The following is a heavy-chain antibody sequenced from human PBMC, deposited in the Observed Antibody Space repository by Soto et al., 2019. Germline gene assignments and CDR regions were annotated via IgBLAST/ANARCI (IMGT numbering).Heavy chain of an antibody. CDR1: GFTFISYA. Sequence: EVQLVESGGGLVQPGGSLRPSCAASGFTFISYAMSWVRQAPGKGLEWVSGSSGSGGSTHYADSVKGRFTISRDNPKNTPYLQMHSLTAEDTAVYYRAKWPCPPAYCGGDCFFDSWGPGTLGTVSS. CDR3: AKWPCPPAYCGGDCFFDS. J-gene: IGHJ4*02. CDR2: SSGSGGST. D-gene: IGHD2-21*02. V-gene: IGHV3-23*04.